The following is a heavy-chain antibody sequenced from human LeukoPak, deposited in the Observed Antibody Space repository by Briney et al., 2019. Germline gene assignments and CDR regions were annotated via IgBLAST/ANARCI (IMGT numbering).Heavy chain of an antibody. CDR3: ARPHCSSTSCYAETQNWFDP. D-gene: IGHD2-2*01. J-gene: IGHJ5*02. V-gene: IGHV1-2*06. CDR1: GYTFTGYY. Sequence: ASVKVSCKASGYTFTGYYMHWVRQAPGQGLEWMGRINPNSGGTNYAQKFQGRVTMTRDTFISTAYMELSRLRSDDTAVYYCARPHCSSTSCYAETQNWFDPWGQGTLVTVSS. CDR2: INPNSGGT.